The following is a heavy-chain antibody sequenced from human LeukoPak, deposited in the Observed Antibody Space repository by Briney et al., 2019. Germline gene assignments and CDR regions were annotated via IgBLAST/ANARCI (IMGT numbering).Heavy chain of an antibody. J-gene: IGHJ5*02. CDR2: IIPLLGTT. Sequence: ASVKVSCKASGGTFNYTAISWVRQAPGQGLEWMGGIIPLLGTTNYAQKFQGRVTISKNDSATTAYMELSGLRYDDTAMYYCARAAYNDFWSEHNYFGPWGQGSLVTVSS. D-gene: IGHD3-3*01. CDR1: GGTFNYTA. CDR3: ARAAYNDFWSEHNYFGP. V-gene: IGHV1-69*05.